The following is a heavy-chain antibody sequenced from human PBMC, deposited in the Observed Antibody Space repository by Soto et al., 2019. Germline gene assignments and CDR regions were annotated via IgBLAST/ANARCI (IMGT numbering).Heavy chain of an antibody. CDR2: IKSKGDGETA. D-gene: IGHD5-18*01. V-gene: IGHV3-15*01. J-gene: IGHJ4*02. CDR3: AITAMINRDSSTSFDY. Sequence: PGGSLRLSCAASGLTFSNVWMTWVRQAPGKGLEWVGRIKSKGDGETADVAAPVKARFTISRDDSKNTVFLEMSSLKSEDTALYYCAITAMINRDSSTSFDYWGRGTQVTVSS. CDR1: GLTFSNVW.